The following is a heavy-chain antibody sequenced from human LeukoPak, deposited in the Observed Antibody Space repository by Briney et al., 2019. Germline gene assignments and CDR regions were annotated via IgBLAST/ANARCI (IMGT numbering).Heavy chain of an antibody. CDR3: ARSWDY. CDR1: GFTFSSYA. V-gene: IGHV3-23*01. CDR2: ISGSGGST. J-gene: IGHJ4*02. Sequence: GGSLRLXCAASGFTFSSYAMSWARLAPGKGLEWVSAISGSGGSTYYADSVKGRFTISRDNAKNSLYLQMNSLRAEDTAVYYCARSWDYWGQGTLVTVSS.